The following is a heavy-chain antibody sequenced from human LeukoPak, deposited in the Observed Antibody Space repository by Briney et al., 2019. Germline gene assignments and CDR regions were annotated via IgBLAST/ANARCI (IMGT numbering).Heavy chain of an antibody. CDR3: ARIEQQLSWGYYYYYYMDV. CDR2: ISAYNGNT. Sequence: ASVKVSCKASGYTFTSYGISWVRQAPGQGLEWMGWISAYNGNTNYAQKLQGRVTMTTDTSTSTAYMELRSLRSDDTAVYYCARIEQQLSWGYYYYYYMDVWAKGPRSPSP. CDR1: GYTFTSYG. J-gene: IGHJ6*03. V-gene: IGHV1-18*01. D-gene: IGHD6-13*01.